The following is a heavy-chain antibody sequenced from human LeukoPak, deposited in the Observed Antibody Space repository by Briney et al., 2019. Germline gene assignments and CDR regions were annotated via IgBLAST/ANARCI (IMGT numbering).Heavy chain of an antibody. D-gene: IGHD3-10*01. CDR1: GFTVSSNY. V-gene: IGHV3-53*01. J-gene: IGHJ4*02. CDR3: ARRHQNYYGSGSIRY. Sequence: GGSLRLSCAASGFTVSSNYMSWVRQAPGKGLEWVSIIYSGGSTFYADSVKGRFTISRDNSKNTLYLQMNSLRAEDTAVYYCARRHQNYYGSGSIRYWGQGTLVTVSS. CDR2: IYSGGST.